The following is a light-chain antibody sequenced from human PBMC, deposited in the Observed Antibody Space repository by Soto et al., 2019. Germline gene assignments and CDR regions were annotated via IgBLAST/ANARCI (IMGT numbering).Light chain of an antibody. CDR3: QQYNNWPYT. CDR2: GAS. V-gene: IGKV3-15*01. J-gene: IGKJ2*01. Sequence: EIVMTQSPATLSVSPGERATLSCRASQSVSSNLAWYQQKPGQAPRLLIYGASTRATGIPARFSGSGSGTEFTLTISSRQSEDFAVYDCQQYNNWPYTFGQGTKLEIK. CDR1: QSVSSN.